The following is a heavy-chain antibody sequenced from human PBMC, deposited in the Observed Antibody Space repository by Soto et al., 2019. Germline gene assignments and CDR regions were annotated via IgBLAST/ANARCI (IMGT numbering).Heavy chain of an antibody. CDR3: ARDTVGISSPGVY. CDR1: GDSINGYY. CDR2: IYTSGTT. V-gene: IGHV4-4*07. Sequence: SETLSLTCTVSGDSINGYYWTRIRQPAGKGLEWIGRIYTSGTTSYSPSLKSRVTMSLDTSKNHFSLRLTSVTAADTAVYYCARDTVGISSPGVYWGRGTLVTISS. J-gene: IGHJ4*02. D-gene: IGHD4-17*01.